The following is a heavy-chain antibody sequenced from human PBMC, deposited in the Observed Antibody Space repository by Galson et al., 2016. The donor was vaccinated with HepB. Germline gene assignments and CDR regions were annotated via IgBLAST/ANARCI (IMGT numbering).Heavy chain of an antibody. Sequence: SLRLSCAASGFTFSTYSMNWVRQAPGKGLQWVSSISSISSYIYYADSVKGRFTISRDNAKNSLYLQMNSLRADDTAVYYCARGEWGDVSSMFYFDYWGQGTLVTVSS. J-gene: IGHJ4*02. CDR1: GFTFSTYS. CDR3: ARGEWGDVSSMFYFDY. V-gene: IGHV3-21*01. D-gene: IGHD3-16*02. CDR2: ISSISSYI.